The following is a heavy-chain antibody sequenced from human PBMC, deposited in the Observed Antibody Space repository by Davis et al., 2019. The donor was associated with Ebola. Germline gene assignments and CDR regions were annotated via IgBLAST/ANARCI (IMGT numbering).Heavy chain of an antibody. CDR3: ARWDPSWSFDY. Sequence: KVSCKGSGYSFTSYWISWVRQMPGKGLEWMGIIYPGDSDTRYSPSFQGQVTISVDKSISTAYLQWGSLTASDTAMYYCARWDPSWSFDYWGQGTLVTVSS. CDR2: IYPGDSDT. D-gene: IGHD6-13*01. J-gene: IGHJ4*02. CDR1: GYSFTSYW. V-gene: IGHV5-51*01.